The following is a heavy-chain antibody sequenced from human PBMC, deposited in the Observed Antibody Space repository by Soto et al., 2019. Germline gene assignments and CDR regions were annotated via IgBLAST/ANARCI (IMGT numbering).Heavy chain of an antibody. D-gene: IGHD2-2*01. CDR2: IYPGDSDT. CDR1: GYTFTDYW. J-gene: IGHJ6*02. V-gene: IGHV5-51*01. Sequence: RGESLKNSCKGSGYTFTDYWIGWVRQLPGKGLEWMGIIYPGDSDTRYSPSFQGHVTITVDKSTSTAYLQWNTLKASDTATYYCARHISTFRYYYYAMDVWGQGTMVTFSS. CDR3: ARHISTFRYYYYAMDV.